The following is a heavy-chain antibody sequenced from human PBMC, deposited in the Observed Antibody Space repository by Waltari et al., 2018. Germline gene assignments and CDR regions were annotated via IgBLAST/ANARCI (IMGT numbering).Heavy chain of an antibody. CDR3: ARTLEKTYGGWYFDS. CDR1: GAFIERGSYY. J-gene: IGHJ4*02. D-gene: IGHD3-10*01. CDR2: IYASGST. Sequence: QVQLQESGPGLVKPSQTLSLPCNVSGAFIERGSYYWSWVRQPAGRGLEWIGRIYASGSTNYNPSLKSRVTLSVDTSKNQVSLRLTSVTAADSAVYFCARTLEKTYGGWYFDSWGQGTRVTVSS. V-gene: IGHV4-61*02.